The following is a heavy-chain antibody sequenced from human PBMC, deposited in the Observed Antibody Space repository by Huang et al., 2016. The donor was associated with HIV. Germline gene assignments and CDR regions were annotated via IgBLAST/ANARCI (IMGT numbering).Heavy chain of an antibody. CDR2: ISGYNGNT. J-gene: IGHJ3*02. V-gene: IGHV1-18*01. D-gene: IGHD3-10*01. CDR1: DYTFNTYS. CDR3: ARQGFGRSDAFDI. Sequence: VQLVQSESEAKKPGASVKVSCKASDYTFNTYSINWVRQAPGQWLEWMGWISGYNGNTKYAQKFQDRVTLTTDTSTTTAYMELRTLLSDDTAVYYCARQGFGRSDAFDIWGQGTMVSVSS.